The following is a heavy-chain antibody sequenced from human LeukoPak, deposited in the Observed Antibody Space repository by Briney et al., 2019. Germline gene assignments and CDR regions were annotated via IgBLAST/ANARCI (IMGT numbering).Heavy chain of an antibody. CDR1: GFSFSRYA. D-gene: IGHD3-22*01. Sequence: GGSLRLSCAASGFSFSRYAMTWVRQAPGKRLEWVSVISGGGDRVDYAESVKGRFTISRDNSKNTLYLQMNSLRAEDTAVYYCAKSTMIVARENAFDIWGQGTMVTVSS. J-gene: IGHJ3*02. V-gene: IGHV3-23*01. CDR3: AKSTMIVARENAFDI. CDR2: ISGGGDRV.